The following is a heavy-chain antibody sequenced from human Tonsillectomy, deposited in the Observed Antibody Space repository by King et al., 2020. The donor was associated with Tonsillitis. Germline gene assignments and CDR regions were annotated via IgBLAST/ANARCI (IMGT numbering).Heavy chain of an antibody. V-gene: IGHV4-39*07. CDR2: IYYSGST. Sequence: QLQESGPGLVKPSETLSLTCTVSGGSISSSSYYWGWIRQPPGKGLEWIGSIYYSGSTYYNPSLKSRVAISIDTSKNQFSLKLRSVTAADTAVYYCAGHFLRGYSDYNYSPVLNCFDPWGQGTLVTVSS. CDR1: GGSISSSSYY. CDR3: AGHFLRGYSDYNYSPVLNCFDP. J-gene: IGHJ5*02. D-gene: IGHD5-12*01.